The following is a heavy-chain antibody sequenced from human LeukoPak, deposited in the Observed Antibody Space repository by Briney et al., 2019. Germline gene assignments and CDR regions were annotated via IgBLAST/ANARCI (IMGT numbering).Heavy chain of an antibody. Sequence: GGSLRLSCAVSGFTFSDYYMSWIRQAPGRGLEWVSYISSSGTTIYYADSVKDRFTTSRDNAKNSLYLQMNTLKAEDTAVYYCARVEKQYQLLTYYYYYYMDVWGKGTTVTISS. CDR3: ARVEKQYQLLTYYYYYYMDV. CDR2: ISSSGTTI. V-gene: IGHV3-11*01. CDR1: GFTFSDYY. D-gene: IGHD2-2*01. J-gene: IGHJ6*03.